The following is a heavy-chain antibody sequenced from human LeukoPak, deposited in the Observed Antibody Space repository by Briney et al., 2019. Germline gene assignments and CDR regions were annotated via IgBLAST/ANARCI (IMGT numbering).Heavy chain of an antibody. CDR1: GFTFSSYW. J-gene: IGHJ4*02. V-gene: IGHV3-7*01. Sequence: PGGSLRLSCAASGFTFSSYWMSWVRQAPGKGLEWVANIKQDGSEKYYVDSVKGRFTISGDNAKNSLYLQMNSPRAEDTAVYYCARLSSGSYNRDYFDYWGQGTLVTVSS. CDR3: ARLSSGSYNRDYFDY. D-gene: IGHD3-10*01. CDR2: IKQDGSEK.